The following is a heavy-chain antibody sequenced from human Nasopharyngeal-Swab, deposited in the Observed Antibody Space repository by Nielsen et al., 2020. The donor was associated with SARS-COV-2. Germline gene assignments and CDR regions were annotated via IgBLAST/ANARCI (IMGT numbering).Heavy chain of an antibody. CDR3: ARSAFDYYDSRASFSFDY. Sequence: GESLKISCAASGFPVSSDYMTWVRQAPGKGLEWVSGISSGGTTDYADSVKGRFTISRHNSKNTLYLQMNSLRAEDTAVYYCARSAFDYYDSRASFSFDYWGQGTLVTVSS. CDR2: ISSGGTT. D-gene: IGHD3-22*01. V-gene: IGHV3-53*04. CDR1: GFPVSSDY. J-gene: IGHJ4*02.